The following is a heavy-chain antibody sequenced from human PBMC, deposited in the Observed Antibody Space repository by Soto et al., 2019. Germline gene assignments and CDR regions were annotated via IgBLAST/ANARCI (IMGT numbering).Heavy chain of an antibody. J-gene: IGHJ6*02. CDR3: ARDRGFRDYDYVWGSYADEVHNYYGMDV. D-gene: IGHD3-16*01. CDR2: INPSGGST. V-gene: IGHV1-46*01. CDR1: GYTFTSYY. Sequence: ASVKVSCKASGYTFTSYYMHCVRQAPGQVLEWMGIINPSGGSTSYAQKFQGRVTMTRDTSTSTVYMELSSLRSEDTAVYYCARDRGFRDYDYVWGSYADEVHNYYGMDVWGQGTTVTVS.